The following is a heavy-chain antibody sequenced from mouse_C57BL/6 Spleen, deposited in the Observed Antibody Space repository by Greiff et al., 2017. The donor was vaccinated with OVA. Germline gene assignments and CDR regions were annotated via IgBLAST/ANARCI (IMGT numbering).Heavy chain of an antibody. Sequence: EVKVVESGGGLVKPGGSLKLSCAASGFTFSSYAMSWVRQTPDKRLEWVATISDGGSYTYYPDNVKGRFTISRDNAKNNLSQQMSHLKSEDTAMYYCARGPTTVVAPYCAMDYWGQGTSVTVSS. CDR1: GFTFSSYA. J-gene: IGHJ4*01. V-gene: IGHV5-4*03. CDR2: ISDGGSYT. CDR3: ARGPTTVVAPYCAMDY. D-gene: IGHD1-1*01.